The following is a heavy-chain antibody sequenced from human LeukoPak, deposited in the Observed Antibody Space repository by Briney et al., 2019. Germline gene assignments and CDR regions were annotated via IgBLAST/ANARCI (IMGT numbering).Heavy chain of an antibody. CDR2: IKQDGSQK. D-gene: IGHD4-17*01. Sequence: AGGPLTLPCAASGLPFSSYWTSCARHPPGKGLEGVANIKQDGSQKYYVHSVKGLFTISRDNAQNSLYLQMNSLRAEDTAVYYCARFPTEVYFDYWGQRTLVTVSS. CDR3: ARFPTEVYFDY. CDR1: GLPFSSYW. V-gene: IGHV3-7*01. J-gene: IGHJ4*02.